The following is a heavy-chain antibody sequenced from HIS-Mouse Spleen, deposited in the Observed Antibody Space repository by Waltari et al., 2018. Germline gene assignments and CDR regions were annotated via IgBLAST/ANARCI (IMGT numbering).Heavy chain of an antibody. V-gene: IGHV4-39*07. Sequence: QLQLQESGPGLVKPSETLSLTCTVSGGSISTSSYSVGRISQPPGKGLEWIGSIYYSGSTYYNPSLKSRVTISVDTSKNQFSLKLSSVTAADTAVYYCAREIPYSSSWYDWYFDLWGRGTLVTVSS. CDR2: IYYSGST. CDR3: AREIPYSSSWYDWYFDL. D-gene: IGHD6-13*01. CDR1: GGSISTSSYS. J-gene: IGHJ2*01.